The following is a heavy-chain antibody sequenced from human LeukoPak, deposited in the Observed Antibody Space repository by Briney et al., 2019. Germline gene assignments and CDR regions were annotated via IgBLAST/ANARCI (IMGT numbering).Heavy chain of an antibody. CDR3: ARRSILTGYSIDY. CDR1: GFSFSSYS. Sequence: GGSPRLSCVASGFSFSSYSMNWVRQAPGKGLEWVSSLSGGNSYVDYAESVKGRFTISRDNAKNSLYLQMNSLRAGDTAMYYCARRSILTGYSIDYWGQGTLVTVSS. J-gene: IGHJ4*02. CDR2: LSGGNSYV. D-gene: IGHD3-9*01. V-gene: IGHV3-21*01.